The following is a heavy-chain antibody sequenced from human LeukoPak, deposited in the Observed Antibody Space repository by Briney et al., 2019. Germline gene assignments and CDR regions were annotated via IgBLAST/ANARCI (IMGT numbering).Heavy chain of an antibody. J-gene: IGHJ4*02. CDR1: RFSFSSYD. CDR2: ISYDGSNT. D-gene: IGHD5-18*01. CDR3: AKDLNQLVDTAMVTYSGSYYLDY. V-gene: IGHV3-30*18. Sequence: PGGSLRLSCAASRFSFSSYDMHWVRQAPGKGLEWVAVISYDGSNTYYTDSVKGRFTISRDNSKNTLYLQMNSLRAEDTAVYYCAKDLNQLVDTAMVTYSGSYYLDYWGQGTLVTVSS.